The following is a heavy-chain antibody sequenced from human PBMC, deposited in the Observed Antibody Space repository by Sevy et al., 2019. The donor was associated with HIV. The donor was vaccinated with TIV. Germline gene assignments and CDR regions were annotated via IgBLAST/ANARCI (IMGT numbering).Heavy chain of an antibody. CDR3: ARLPYCSGGSCYFIRFDP. CDR2: IYYSGST. CDR1: GGSISSSSYY. V-gene: IGHV4-39*01. D-gene: IGHD2-15*01. Sequence: SETLSLTCTVSGGSISSSSYYWGWIRQPPGKGLEWIGSIYYSGSTYYNPSLKSRVTISVDTSKNQFSLKLSSVTAADTAVYYCARLPYCSGGSCYFIRFDPWGQGTLVTVSS. J-gene: IGHJ5*02.